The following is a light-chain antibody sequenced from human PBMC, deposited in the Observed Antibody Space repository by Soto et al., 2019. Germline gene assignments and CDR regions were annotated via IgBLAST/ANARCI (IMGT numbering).Light chain of an antibody. CDR1: QSVTSDY. CDR2: GAS. CDR3: QQYGSSAT. V-gene: IGKV3-20*01. J-gene: IGKJ4*01. Sequence: EIVLTQSPGTLSLSPGERATLSCRASQSVTSDYLAWYQQKAGQAPRLLIYGASSRATGIPDRFCGSGSGTDFSLTISRMEPEDYAFYYCQQYGSSATFGGGTKVDI.